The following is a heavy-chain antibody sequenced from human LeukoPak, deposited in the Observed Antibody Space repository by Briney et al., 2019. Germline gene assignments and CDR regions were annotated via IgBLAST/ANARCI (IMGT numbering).Heavy chain of an antibody. J-gene: IGHJ4*02. D-gene: IGHD2-21*02. CDR3: AMTYCGGDCYLDY. Sequence: GASVKVSCKASGYTFTSYYMHWVRQAPGQGLEWMGWINPNSGGTNYAQKFQGWVTMTRDTSISTAYMELSRLRSDDTAVYYCAMTYCGGDCYLDYWGQGTLVTVSS. CDR1: GYTFTSYY. CDR2: INPNSGGT. V-gene: IGHV1-2*04.